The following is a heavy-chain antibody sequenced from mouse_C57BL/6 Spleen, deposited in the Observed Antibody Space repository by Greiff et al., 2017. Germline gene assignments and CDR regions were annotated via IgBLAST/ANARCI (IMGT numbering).Heavy chain of an antibody. CDR3: AYRGSSGYGAWFAY. J-gene: IGHJ3*01. CDR1: GFNIKDYY. D-gene: IGHD3-2*02. V-gene: IGHV14-1*01. CDR2: IDPEDGDT. Sequence: VQLQQSGAELVRPGASVKLSCTASGFNIKDYYMHWVKQRPEQGLEWIGRIDPEDGDTAYAPKFPGKATMTADTSSNTAYLQLSSLTSEDTAVYSGAYRGSSGYGAWFAYWGQGTLVTVSA.